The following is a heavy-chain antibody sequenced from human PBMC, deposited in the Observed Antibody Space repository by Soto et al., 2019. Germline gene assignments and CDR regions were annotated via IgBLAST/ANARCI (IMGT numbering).Heavy chain of an antibody. J-gene: IGHJ4*02. CDR3: ASLDTIFGVVN. Sequence: PGGSLRLSCAASGFTFSIYEMNWVRQAPGKGLEWVSYISSSGSTIYYADSVKGRFTISRDNAKNSLYLQMNSLRAEDTAVYYCASLDTIFGVVNWGQGTLVTVSS. D-gene: IGHD3-3*01. CDR2: ISSSGSTI. V-gene: IGHV3-48*03. CDR1: GFTFSIYE.